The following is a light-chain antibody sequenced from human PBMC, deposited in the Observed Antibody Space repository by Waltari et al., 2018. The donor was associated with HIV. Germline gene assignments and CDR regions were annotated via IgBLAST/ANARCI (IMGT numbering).Light chain of an antibody. V-gene: IGKV1-9*01. J-gene: IGKJ5*01. CDR3: QQLNSFPT. Sequence: DIQLTQSPSLLSASVGDRVTITCRARQAIANYLAWYQQKPGKAPKLLIYSASTLQSGVPSRFSGSGSGTEFSLTINSLQPEDSAIYYCQQLNSFPTFGQGTRLEIK. CDR2: SAS. CDR1: QAIANY.